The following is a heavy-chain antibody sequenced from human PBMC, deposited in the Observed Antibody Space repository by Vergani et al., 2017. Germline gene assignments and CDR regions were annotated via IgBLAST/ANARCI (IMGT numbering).Heavy chain of an antibody. J-gene: IGHJ4*02. CDR1: GYTFTGYY. V-gene: IGHV1-2*02. Sequence: QVQLVQSGAEVKKPGASVKVSCKASGYTFTGYYMHWVRQAPGQGLEWMGWINPNSGSTNYAQKFQGRVTMTRDTSISTAYMELSRLRSDDTAVYYCARLPDIVATGDYWGQGTLVTVSS. D-gene: IGHD5-12*01. CDR3: ARLPDIVATGDY. CDR2: INPNSGST.